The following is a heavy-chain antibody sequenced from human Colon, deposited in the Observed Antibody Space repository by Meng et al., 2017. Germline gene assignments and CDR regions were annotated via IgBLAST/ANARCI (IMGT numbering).Heavy chain of an antibody. Sequence: QVQLQRWGAVLLTPSETLSLTCAVYGGSVTGAHWSWVRQPPGKGLEWIGEINHDGITNYNPSLKSRVTIFVDTSKDQFSLTLRSVTAADTAVYYCARNNIKSFFGSSNYRLYNYFDPWGQGTLVTVSS. V-gene: IGHV4-34*01. J-gene: IGHJ5*01. CDR3: ARNNIKSFFGSSNYRLYNYFDP. CDR1: GGSVTGAH. CDR2: INHDGIT. D-gene: IGHD3-10*01.